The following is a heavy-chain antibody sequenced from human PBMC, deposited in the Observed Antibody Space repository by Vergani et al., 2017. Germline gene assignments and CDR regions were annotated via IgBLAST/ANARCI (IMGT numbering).Heavy chain of an antibody. CDR2: ISGSGIT. V-gene: IGHV1-18*01. Sequence: QSQLVQSGDEVKKPGASVKVSCKTSGYSFINYGIGWVRQAPGQGLEWMGWISGSGITKYAQKFKGRVAMTRDASTSTAYMELRSLRSNDTAVYYCVRESWGIYGRYFDSWVQGTLVTDSS. D-gene: IGHD4-17*01. J-gene: IGHJ4*02. CDR3: VRESWGIYGRYFDS. CDR1: GYSFINYG.